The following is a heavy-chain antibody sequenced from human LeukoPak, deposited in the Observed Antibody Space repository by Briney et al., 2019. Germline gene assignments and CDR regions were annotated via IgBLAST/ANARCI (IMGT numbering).Heavy chain of an antibody. V-gene: IGHV3-74*01. CDR2: INLDGTET. CDR1: GFTFRNNW. J-gene: IGHJ4*02. Sequence: PGGSLRLSCTASGFTFRNNWMHWVRQAPGKGLIWVSRINLDGTETTYADSVKGRFTISRDNAKNTLYLQMNSLRAEDTAVYYCAKDRGNTTVTTVDYWGQGTLVTVSS. CDR3: AKDRGNTTVTTVDY. D-gene: IGHD4-17*01.